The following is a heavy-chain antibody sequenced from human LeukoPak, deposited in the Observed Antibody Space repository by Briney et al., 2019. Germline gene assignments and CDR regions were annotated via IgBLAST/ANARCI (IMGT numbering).Heavy chain of an antibody. CDR1: EFTFSSYS. D-gene: IGHD6-19*01. Sequence: GGSLRLSCAASEFTFSSYSMDWVRQAPGKGLEWVSFITSSSSTINYVDSVKGRFIISRDNAKNSLYLQMNSLRAEDTAVYYCARDRPGSGWYYFDSWGQGTLVTVPS. CDR3: ARDRPGSGWYYFDS. V-gene: IGHV3-48*01. J-gene: IGHJ4*02. CDR2: ITSSSSTI.